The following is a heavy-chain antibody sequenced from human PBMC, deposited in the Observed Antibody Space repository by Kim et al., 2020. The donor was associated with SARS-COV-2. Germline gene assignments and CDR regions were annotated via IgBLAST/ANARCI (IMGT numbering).Heavy chain of an antibody. CDR1: GASINGYY. Sequence: SETLSLTCTVSGASINGYYWNWIRQPPGKALEWIGFIYHTGSAHYNSSFQSRVTLSVDMAKNQISLRLHSVTAADTAVYYCARARGRRGYGWENWFDPWGQGSLVTVSS. D-gene: IGHD1-26*01. V-gene: IGHV4-59*03. J-gene: IGHJ5*02. CDR3: ARARGRRGYGWENWFDP. CDR2: IYHTGSA.